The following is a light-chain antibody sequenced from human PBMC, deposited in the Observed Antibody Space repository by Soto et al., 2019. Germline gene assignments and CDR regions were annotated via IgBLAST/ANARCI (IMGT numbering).Light chain of an antibody. CDR3: SSYTSDSSYV. Sequence: QSVLTQPASVSGSPGQSITISCTGSSSDVGAYTSVSWYQQHPGKAPKLMIYEVSNRPSGVSRRFSGSKSGNTASLTISGLQAEDEADYYCSSYTSDSSYVFGSGTKVTVL. CDR2: EVS. J-gene: IGLJ1*01. CDR1: SSDVGAYTS. V-gene: IGLV2-14*01.